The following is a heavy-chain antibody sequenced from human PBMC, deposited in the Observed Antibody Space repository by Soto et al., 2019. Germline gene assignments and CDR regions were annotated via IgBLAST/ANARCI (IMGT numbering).Heavy chain of an antibody. V-gene: IGHV4-4*02. CDR3: ARDIGDYEQRYYYGMDV. CDR2: IYHSGST. CDR1: GGSISSSNW. J-gene: IGHJ6*02. D-gene: IGHD3-22*01. Sequence: SETLSLTCAVSGGSISSSNWWSWVRQPPGKGMEWIGEIYHSGSTNYNPSLKSRVTISVDKSKNQFSLKLSSVTAADTAVYYCARDIGDYEQRYYYGMDVWGQGTTVTVSS.